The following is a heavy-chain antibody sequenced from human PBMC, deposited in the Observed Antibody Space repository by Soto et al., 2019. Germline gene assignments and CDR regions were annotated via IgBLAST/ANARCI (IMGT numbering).Heavy chain of an antibody. D-gene: IGHD6-13*01. J-gene: IGHJ4*02. V-gene: IGHV1-69*13. CDR3: ARHGGSLYYFDY. Sequence: SVKVSCKASGGTFSSYAISWVRQAPGQGLEWMGGIIPIFGTANYAQKFQGRVTITADESTSTAYMELSSLKASDTAMYYCARHGGSLYYFDYWGQGALVTVSS. CDR1: GGTFSSYA. CDR2: IIPIFGTA.